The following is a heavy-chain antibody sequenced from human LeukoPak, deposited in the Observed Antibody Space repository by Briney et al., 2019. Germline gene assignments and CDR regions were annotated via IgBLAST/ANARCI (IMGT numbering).Heavy chain of an antibody. V-gene: IGHV1-8*01. CDR1: GYTFTNFD. D-gene: IGHD3-10*01. J-gene: IGHJ6*03. CDR3: ARGPQGRGDSYYMDV. CDR2: MNPNSGNT. Sequence: GASVKVSCKGSGYTFTNFDINWVRQATGQGLEWMGWMNPNSGNTGSAQKLQGRVTMTMNTSISTAYIELSSLRSEDTAVYYCARGPQGRGDSYYMDVWGRGTTVTVSS.